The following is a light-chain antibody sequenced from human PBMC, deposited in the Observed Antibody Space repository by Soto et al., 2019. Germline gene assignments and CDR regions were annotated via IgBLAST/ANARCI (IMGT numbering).Light chain of an antibody. CDR2: GVS. CDR1: SSDIGGSNY. Sequence: QSALTQPASVSGSPGQSITISCAGTSSDIGGSNYVSWYQQHPGKAPKLMIYGVSNRPSGVSNRFSGSKSGNTASLTISGLQAEDEADFCYSSRSSSSTFYVFGTGTKLTVL. V-gene: IGLV2-14*03. J-gene: IGLJ1*01. CDR3: YSSRSSSSTFYV.